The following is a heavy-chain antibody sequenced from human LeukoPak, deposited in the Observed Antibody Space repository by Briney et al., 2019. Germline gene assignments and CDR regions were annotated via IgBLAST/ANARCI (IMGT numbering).Heavy chain of an antibody. CDR1: GFTVSSNS. J-gene: IGHJ4*02. CDR2: IYSGGST. D-gene: IGHD3-10*01. CDR3: ARHLRYGSGGYFDY. Sequence: GGSLRLSCAASGFTVSSNSMSWVRQAPGKGLEWVSVIYSGGSTKYADSVKGRFTIFRDNSKNTLNLQTNSLRAEDTAVYYCARHLRYGSGGYFDYWGQGTLVTVSS. V-gene: IGHV3-66*04.